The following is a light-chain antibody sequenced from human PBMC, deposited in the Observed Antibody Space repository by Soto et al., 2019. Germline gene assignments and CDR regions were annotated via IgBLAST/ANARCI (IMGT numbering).Light chain of an antibody. Sequence: QSALTQPASVSGSPGQSITISCTGTSSDVGGYNYVSWYQQHPGNAPKLMIYEVSNRPSGVSNRFSGSKSGNTASLSISGLQAEDEADYYCSSYTRSSTWVFGGGTKLTVL. J-gene: IGLJ3*02. CDR1: SSDVGGYNY. CDR3: SSYTRSSTWV. V-gene: IGLV2-14*01. CDR2: EVS.